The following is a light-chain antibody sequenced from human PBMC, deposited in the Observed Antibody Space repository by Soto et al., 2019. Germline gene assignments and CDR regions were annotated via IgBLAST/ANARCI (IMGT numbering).Light chain of an antibody. Sequence: EIVLTQSPATLSLSPGERATLSCRVSQGVSVYLAWYQQKLGQPPRLLIYDAVNRAPGIPARFSGSGSGTDFTLTSSSLAPEDFAVYYCQHRSDWPPTFGGGTKVEIK. CDR1: QGVSVY. J-gene: IGKJ4*01. CDR2: DAV. V-gene: IGKV3-11*01. CDR3: QHRSDWPPT.